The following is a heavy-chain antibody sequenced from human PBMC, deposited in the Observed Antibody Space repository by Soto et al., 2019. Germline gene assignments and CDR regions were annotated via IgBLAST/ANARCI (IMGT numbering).Heavy chain of an antibody. J-gene: IGHJ6*04. D-gene: IGHD2-15*01. Sequence: SQTGCPTCTVSGYFMSSDDWIWIRPPPGKGLEWIGYIYYTGSTNYNPSLKSRVTISVDTSKKQFSLKLSSVTAADTAVYYCAAMGGYYYYGIDVWGKGTTVTVS. V-gene: IGHV4-59*01. CDR2: IYYTGST. CDR1: GYFMSSDD. CDR3: AAMGGYYYYGIDV.